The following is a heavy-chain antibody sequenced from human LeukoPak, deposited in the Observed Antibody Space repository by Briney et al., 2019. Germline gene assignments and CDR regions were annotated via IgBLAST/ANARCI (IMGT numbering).Heavy chain of an antibody. CDR3: AINGGGDSGYGNFDY. J-gene: IGHJ4*02. CDR1: GFSFDDYA. D-gene: IGHD5-12*01. V-gene: IGHV3-9*01. Sequence: GGSLRLSCAVSGFSFDDYAMHWVRHVPGKGLEWVSGISWNSDNIGYADSVKGRFTTSRDNAKNSLYLQMNSLRAGDTALYYCAINGGGDSGYGNFDYWGQGTLVTVSS. CDR2: ISWNSDNI.